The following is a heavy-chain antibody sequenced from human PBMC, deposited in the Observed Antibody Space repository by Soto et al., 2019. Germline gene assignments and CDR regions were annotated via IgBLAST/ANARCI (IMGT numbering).Heavy chain of an antibody. D-gene: IGHD3-22*01. Sequence: SETLSLTCTVSGGSISSSSYYWGWIRQPPGKGLERIGSIYYSGSTYYNPSLKSRVTISVDTSKNQFSLKLSSVTAADTAVYYCARHLLHVGPYDSSAPGGYFDYWGQGTLVTVSS. V-gene: IGHV4-39*01. CDR2: IYYSGST. CDR1: GGSISSSSYY. CDR3: ARHLLHVGPYDSSAPGGYFDY. J-gene: IGHJ4*02.